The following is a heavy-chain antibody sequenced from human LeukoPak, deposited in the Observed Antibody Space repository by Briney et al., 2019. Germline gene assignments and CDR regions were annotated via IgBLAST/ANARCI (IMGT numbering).Heavy chain of an antibody. Sequence: GASVTVSCKASGGTFSSYAISWVRQAPGQGLEWMGGIIPIFGTANYAQKFQGRVTITADESTSTAYMELSSLRSEDTAVYYCARDLHDYGGNSDSDYWGQGTLVTVSS. V-gene: IGHV1-69*13. J-gene: IGHJ4*02. CDR2: IIPIFGTA. CDR3: ARDLHDYGGNSDSDY. D-gene: IGHD4-23*01. CDR1: GGTFSSYA.